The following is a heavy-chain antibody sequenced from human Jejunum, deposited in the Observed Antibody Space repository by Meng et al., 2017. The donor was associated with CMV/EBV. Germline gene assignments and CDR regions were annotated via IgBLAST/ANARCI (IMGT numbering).Heavy chain of an antibody. J-gene: IGHJ3*02. D-gene: IGHD1-26*01. V-gene: IGHV3-30*04. CDR3: ARGGGGSWHAFDI. CDR2: ISYDGTNK. CDR1: GFTFSSYA. Sequence: SGFTFSSYALHWVRQAPGKGLEWVAVISYDGTNKYYTKSVKGRFTISRDSPRNTLYLQMNSLRADDTAVYYCARGGGGSWHAFDIWGQGTMVTVSS.